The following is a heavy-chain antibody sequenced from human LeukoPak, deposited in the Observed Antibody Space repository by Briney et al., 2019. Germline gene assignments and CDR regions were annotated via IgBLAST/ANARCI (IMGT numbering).Heavy chain of an antibody. CDR2: ISYDGSNK. CDR3: AKLWGFGSYGSYFDY. Sequence: PGGSLRLSCAASGFTFSSYGMHWVRQAPGKGLEWVAVISYDGSNKYYADSVKGRFTISRDNSKNTLYLQMNSLRAEDTAVYYCAKLWGFGSYGSYFDYWGQGTLVTVSS. D-gene: IGHD1-26*01. V-gene: IGHV3-30*18. CDR1: GFTFSSYG. J-gene: IGHJ4*02.